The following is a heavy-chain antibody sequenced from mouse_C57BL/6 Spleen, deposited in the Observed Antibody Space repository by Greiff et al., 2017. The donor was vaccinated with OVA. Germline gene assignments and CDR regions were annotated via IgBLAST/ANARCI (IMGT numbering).Heavy chain of an antibody. CDR1: GFSLTSYG. J-gene: IGHJ1*03. D-gene: IGHD6-1*01. CDR2: IWSDGST. Sequence: VKLQESEPGLVAPSQSLSITCTVSGFSLTSYGVHWVRQPPGKGLEWLVVIWSDGSTTYNSALKSRLSISKDNSKSQVFLKMNSLQTDDTAMYYCARHERHSWWYFDVWGTGTTVTVSS. V-gene: IGHV2-6-1*01. CDR3: ARHERHSWWYFDV.